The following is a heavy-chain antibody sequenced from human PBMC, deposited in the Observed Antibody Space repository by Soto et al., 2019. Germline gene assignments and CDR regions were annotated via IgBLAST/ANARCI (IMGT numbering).Heavy chain of an antibody. J-gene: IGHJ4*02. CDR2: IYYSGST. Sequence: SETLSLTCFVSGYSITAGGYYWSWIRHHPGKGLEWIGYIYYSGSTNYNPSLKSRITISVDTSKSQFSLKLSSVTAADTAVYYCAISGYYDSSGPWPPDYWGQGTLVTVSS. CDR1: GYSITAGGYY. V-gene: IGHV4-61*08. CDR3: AISGYYDSSGPWPPDY. D-gene: IGHD3-22*01.